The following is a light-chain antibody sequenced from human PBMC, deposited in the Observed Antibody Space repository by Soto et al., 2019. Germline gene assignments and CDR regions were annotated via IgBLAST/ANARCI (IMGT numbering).Light chain of an antibody. CDR2: AAS. Sequence: DIVLTQSPGTLSLSPGERATLSCRASKSVSSKYLAWYQQKPGQAPRFLIYAASSRATGIPDRFSGSGSGTDFTLTISRLEPEDFGVDYCQHYGSSPPITFGQGTRLEIK. J-gene: IGKJ5*01. V-gene: IGKV3-20*01. CDR1: KSVSSKY. CDR3: QHYGSSPPIT.